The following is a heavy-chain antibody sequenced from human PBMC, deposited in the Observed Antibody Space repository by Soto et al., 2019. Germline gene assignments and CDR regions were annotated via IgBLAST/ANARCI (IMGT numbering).Heavy chain of an antibody. J-gene: IGHJ5*02. CDR1: GYTFSSYD. V-gene: IGHV1-8*01. D-gene: IGHD6-13*01. Sequence: QVQLVQSGAEVKKPGASVRVSCKASGYTFSSYDINWVRQATGQGLEWMGWMNPNTGNTGYAQKFQGRVIMTRNTSISTAYMELSSLRSEDTAVYYCARVAIAAVGFDPWGQGTLFTVSS. CDR3: ARVAIAAVGFDP. CDR2: MNPNTGNT.